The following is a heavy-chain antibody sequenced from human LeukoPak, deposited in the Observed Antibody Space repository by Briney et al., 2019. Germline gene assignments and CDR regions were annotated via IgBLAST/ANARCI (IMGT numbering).Heavy chain of an antibody. V-gene: IGHV4-39*01. Sequence: SETLSLTCTVSGGSISSSSYYWGWIRQPPGKGLEWIGSIYYSGSTYYNPPLKSRVTISVDTSKNQFSLKLSSVTAADTAVYYCASRTSGYDFWSGYYTRSWFDPWGQGTLVTVSS. J-gene: IGHJ5*02. CDR1: GGSISSSSYY. D-gene: IGHD3-3*01. CDR2: IYYSGST. CDR3: ASRTSGYDFWSGYYTRSWFDP.